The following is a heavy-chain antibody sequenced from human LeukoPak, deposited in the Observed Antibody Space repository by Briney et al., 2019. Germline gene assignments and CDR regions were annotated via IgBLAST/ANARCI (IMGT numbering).Heavy chain of an antibody. J-gene: IGHJ4*02. D-gene: IGHD3-22*01. CDR3: ARHVPTPYYGTSGPFDY. V-gene: IGHV4-59*08. Sequence: SGTLSLTCTVSVGSVSGCFWSWIRQPPGQGLEWIGCIYYSGTTDYNPSLRSRVTLSVDTSKNQFSLKLTSVTAADTAVYFCARHVPTPYYGTSGPFDYWGKGTLVTVSS. CDR2: IYYSGTT. CDR1: VGSVSGCF.